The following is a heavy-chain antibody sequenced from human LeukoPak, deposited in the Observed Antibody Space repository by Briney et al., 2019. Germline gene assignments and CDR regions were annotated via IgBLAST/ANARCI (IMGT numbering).Heavy chain of an antibody. V-gene: IGHV3-30*02. CDR1: GFTFSSYS. D-gene: IGHD1-26*01. J-gene: IGHJ3*02. CDR2: IWFGGSNK. CDR3: AKDRGPVGASGAFDI. Sequence: GGSLRLSCAASGFTFSSYSMNWVRQAPGKGLEWVAVIWFGGSNKFYADSVKGRFTISRDNSKNTLYLQMDSLTAEDTAVFYCAKDRGPVGASGAFDIWGQGTMVTVSS.